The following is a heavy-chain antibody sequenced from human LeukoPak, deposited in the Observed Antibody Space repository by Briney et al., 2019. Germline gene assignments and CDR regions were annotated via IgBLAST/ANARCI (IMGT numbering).Heavy chain of an antibody. J-gene: IGHJ5*02. V-gene: IGHV1-8*03. Sequence: GASVKVSCKASGYTFTSYDINWVRQATGQGLEWMGWMNPNSGNTGYAQKFQGRVTITRNTSISTAYMELSSLRSEDTAVYYCASSPHFDWLLSERNWFDPWGQGTLVTVSS. CDR2: MNPNSGNT. CDR1: GYTFTSYD. D-gene: IGHD3-9*01. CDR3: ASSPHFDWLLSERNWFDP.